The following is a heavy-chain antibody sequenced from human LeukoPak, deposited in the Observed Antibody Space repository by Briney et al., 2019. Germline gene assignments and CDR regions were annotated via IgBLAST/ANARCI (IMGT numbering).Heavy chain of an antibody. CDR3: ARVSLNSYGGVFYFDY. CDR1: GGSIRSYY. D-gene: IGHD4-23*01. Sequence: PLETLSLTCTVSGGSIRSYYWSWIRQPPGKGLEWIGYIYYSGSTNYNPSLKSRVTISVDTSKNQFSLKLSSVTAADTAVYYCARVSLNSYGGVFYFDYWGQGTLVTVSS. CDR2: IYYSGST. V-gene: IGHV4-59*08. J-gene: IGHJ4*02.